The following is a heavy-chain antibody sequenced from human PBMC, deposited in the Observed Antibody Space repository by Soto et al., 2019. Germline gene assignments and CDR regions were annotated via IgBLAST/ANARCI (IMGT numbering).Heavy chain of an antibody. CDR3: ARGTSWQLPFDY. Sequence: SETPSPTFPVSSDSLSSYYWGWVRQPPGKRLEWIGYISYSGSTDYNPSLKSRVTISGDTSKNQFSLKVSSVTAADTAVYYCARGTSWQLPFDYWGQGTLVTVSS. CDR2: ISYSGST. CDR1: SDSLSSYY. J-gene: IGHJ4*02. V-gene: IGHV4-59*01. D-gene: IGHD6-13*01.